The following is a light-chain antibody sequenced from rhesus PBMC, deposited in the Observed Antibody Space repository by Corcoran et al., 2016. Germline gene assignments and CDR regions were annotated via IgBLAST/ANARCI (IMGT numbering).Light chain of an antibody. CDR2: GPS. V-gene: IGKV3-42*02. Sequence: EIVLTQSPATLSLSPGEKVTLSCRASQSVSSSLAWYQQKPGQAPGFLIYGPSSRATGIPDRVSGSGSGTDFTLTISSLEAEDVGVYYCPQYSNWPLTFGGGTKVELK. J-gene: IGKJ4*01. CDR3: PQYSNWPLT. CDR1: QSVSSS.